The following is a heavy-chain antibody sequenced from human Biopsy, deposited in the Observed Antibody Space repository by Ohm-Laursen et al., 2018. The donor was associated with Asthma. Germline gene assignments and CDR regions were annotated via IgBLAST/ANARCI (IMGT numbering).Heavy chain of an antibody. CDR3: ARERVTAMVTYFDY. Sequence: TLSLTCTVPGGSINIGDYYWSWIRQHPVKGLEWIGYIYYSGSTYYNPSLKSRVSISLDTSKNQFSLKLSSVTAADTAVYYCARERVTAMVTYFDYWGQGTLVTVSS. D-gene: IGHD5-18*01. V-gene: IGHV4-31*03. J-gene: IGHJ4*02. CDR2: IYYSGST. CDR1: GGSINIGDYY.